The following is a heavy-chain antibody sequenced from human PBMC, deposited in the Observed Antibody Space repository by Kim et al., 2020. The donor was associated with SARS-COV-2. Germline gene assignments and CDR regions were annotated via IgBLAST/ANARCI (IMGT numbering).Heavy chain of an antibody. Sequence: KGRITISRDNSKNTLYLQMNSLRAEDTAVYYCAKDNGVEYQLLLTGAFDIWGQGTMVTVSS. V-gene: IGHV3-30*02. CDR3: AKDNGVEYQLLLTGAFDI. J-gene: IGHJ3*02. D-gene: IGHD2-2*01.